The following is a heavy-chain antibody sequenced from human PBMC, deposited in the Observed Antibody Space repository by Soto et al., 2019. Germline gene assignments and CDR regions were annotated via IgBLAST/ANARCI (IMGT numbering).Heavy chain of an antibody. J-gene: IGHJ4*02. Sequence: TLSLTCTVSGGSICSGGYYWTWIRQHPGKGLEWIGCIYYRGSTHHNTSLKSRVTISVDTSKNQFSLKLSSVTAADTAVYYCARVVDSIGYPFDYWGQGTLVTVSS. CDR1: GGSICSGGYY. V-gene: IGHV4-31*03. CDR2: IYYRGST. CDR3: ARVVDSIGYPFDY. D-gene: IGHD3-22*01.